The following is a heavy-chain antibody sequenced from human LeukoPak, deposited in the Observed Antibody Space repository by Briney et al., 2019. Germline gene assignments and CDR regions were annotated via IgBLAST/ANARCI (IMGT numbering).Heavy chain of an antibody. CDR2: ISKSVSA. J-gene: IGHJ5*02. CDR3: ARSHSSGWSKFDP. CDR1: GGSISSTF. V-gene: IGHV4-59*01. D-gene: IGHD6-19*01. Sequence: PSETLSLTCTVSGGSISSTFWSWIRQPPGKGLEWIGLISKSVSAKYNPSLESRVTISMDTSKNQFSLRLSSVTAADTAVYYCARSHSSGWSKFDPWGQGTLVTISS.